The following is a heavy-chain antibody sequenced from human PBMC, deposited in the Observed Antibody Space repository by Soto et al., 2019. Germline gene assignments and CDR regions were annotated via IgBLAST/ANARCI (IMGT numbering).Heavy chain of an antibody. Sequence: QIQLVQSGAEVKKPGSSVKVSCKASGGTFSTYAISWVRQAPGQGLEWMGGIIPMSGRTTYAQKFQARVTITADKSTTTAYMELSSLRSEDTAVYYCALGSDYLFDPWGRGTLVNVSS. CDR3: ALGSDYLFDP. D-gene: IGHD4-17*01. J-gene: IGHJ5*02. CDR1: GGTFSTYA. CDR2: IIPMSGRT. V-gene: IGHV1-69*06.